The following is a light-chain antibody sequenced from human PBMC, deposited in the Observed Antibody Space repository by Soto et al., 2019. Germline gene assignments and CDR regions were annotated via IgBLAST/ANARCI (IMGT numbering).Light chain of an antibody. J-gene: IGKJ2*01. CDR1: QSVSSN. CDR3: QQYNNWLSRT. Sequence: EIVKTQSPATLSVSPGERATLSCRASQSVSSNLAWYQQKPGQAPRLLIYGASTRATGIPARFSGSGSGTEFTLTISSLQSEDFAVYYCQQYNNWLSRTFGQGTKLEIK. V-gene: IGKV3-15*01. CDR2: GAS.